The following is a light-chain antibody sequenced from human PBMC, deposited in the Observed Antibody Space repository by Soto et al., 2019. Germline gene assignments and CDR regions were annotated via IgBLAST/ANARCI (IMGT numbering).Light chain of an antibody. CDR2: KTS. V-gene: IGKV1-5*03. J-gene: IGKJ1*01. Sequence: DIRMTQSPSTRSASVGDRVTITCRASQSLSSWLAWYQQKPGKAPKVLIYKTSSLESGVPSRFSGSGSGTEFTLTISSLQPDDFATYYCQQYNTYSWTFGQGTKVEIK. CDR3: QQYNTYSWT. CDR1: QSLSSW.